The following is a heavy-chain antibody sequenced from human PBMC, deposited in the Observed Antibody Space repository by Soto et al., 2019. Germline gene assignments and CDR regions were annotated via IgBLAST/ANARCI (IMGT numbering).Heavy chain of an antibody. J-gene: IGHJ6*02. CDR1: GFTFSDYY. D-gene: IGHD3-10*01. Sequence: QVQLVESGGGLVKPGVSLRLSCAASGFTFSDYYMSWIRQAPGMGLEWVSYISSSGSTIYYADSVKGRFTISRDNAKNSLYLQMNSLRAEDTAVYYCARDGDGSGIYPGPGYYYGMDVWGQGTTVTVSS. CDR3: ARDGDGSGIYPGPGYYYGMDV. V-gene: IGHV3-11*01. CDR2: ISSSGSTI.